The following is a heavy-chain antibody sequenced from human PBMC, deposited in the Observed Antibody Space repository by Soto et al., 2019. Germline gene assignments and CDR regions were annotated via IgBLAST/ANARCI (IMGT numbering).Heavy chain of an antibody. CDR1: GLTFSNYA. V-gene: IGHV3-23*01. Sequence: EVRLLESGGGLVKPGGSLRLSCATSGLTFSNYAMSWVRQAPGGGLEWVSSMSGSSSTTYYADSVRGRFTISRDRSKNTLYLQMNSLRAEDTAVYYCARDYHYDSSGCLDYWGQGSLVTVSS. J-gene: IGHJ4*02. CDR2: MSGSSSTT. D-gene: IGHD3-22*01. CDR3: ARDYHYDSSGCLDY.